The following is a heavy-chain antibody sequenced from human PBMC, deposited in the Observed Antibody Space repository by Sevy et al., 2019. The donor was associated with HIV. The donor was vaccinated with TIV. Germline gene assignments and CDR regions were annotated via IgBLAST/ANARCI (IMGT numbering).Heavy chain of an antibody. J-gene: IGHJ4*02. CDR2: YDPEDAET. CDR1: GKTLTALA. Sequence: ASVKVSCKVSGKTLTALAIHWVRQAPGKGLEWMATYDPEDAETYYAQRFQGRVTMTEDTSTDTAYMEMRSLGSEDTAGFYCAGTKDYYDNSGDPFDYWGQGTLVTVSS. CDR3: AGTKDYYDNSGDPFDY. V-gene: IGHV1-24*01. D-gene: IGHD3-22*01.